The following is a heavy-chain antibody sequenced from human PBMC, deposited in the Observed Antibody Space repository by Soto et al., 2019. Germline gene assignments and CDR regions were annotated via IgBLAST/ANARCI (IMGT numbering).Heavy chain of an antibody. D-gene: IGHD4-17*01. V-gene: IGHV4-59*01. J-gene: IGHJ4*02. CDR1: GGSISSYY. CDR2: IYHSGST. Sequence: QVQLQESGPGLVKPSETLSLTCTVSGGSISSYYWSWIRQTAGQGLEWLAYIYHSGSTNYNPALQGRVTISIDTTRKQFSRKLTSVTAADTGIYYCVTDEDGNFFHSWGQGTLVTVSS. CDR3: VTDEDGNFFHS.